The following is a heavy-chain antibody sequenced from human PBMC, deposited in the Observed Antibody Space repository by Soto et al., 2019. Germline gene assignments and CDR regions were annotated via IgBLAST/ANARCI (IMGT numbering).Heavy chain of an antibody. J-gene: IGHJ3*02. Sequence: QLHLVQSGAVVKKPGASVTVSCSASGYPVTAYYMHWVRQAPGRGLEWMGGINPATGAAKYTQTCRGGCTMARDRATRTVFMELRGLTSEDTAVFYWARGGGVGVAGSAAFDMWGQGTLVTVSS. CDR2: INPATGAA. CDR3: ARGGGVGVAGSAAFDM. V-gene: IGHV1-2*02. CDR1: GYPVTAYY. D-gene: IGHD3-3*01.